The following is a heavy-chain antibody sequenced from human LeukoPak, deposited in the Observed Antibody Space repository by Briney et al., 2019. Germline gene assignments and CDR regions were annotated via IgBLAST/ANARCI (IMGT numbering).Heavy chain of an antibody. V-gene: IGHV3-23*01. CDR3: AKVFGVAVAGTRGFFDY. D-gene: IGHD6-19*01. J-gene: IGHJ4*02. Sequence: PGGSLRLSCAASGFTFSSYAMSWVRQAPGKGLEWVSAISGSGGSTYYADSVKGRFTISRDNSKSTLYLQLNSLRAEDTALYYCAKVFGVAVAGTRGFFDYWGQGTLVTVSS. CDR1: GFTFSSYA. CDR2: ISGSGGST.